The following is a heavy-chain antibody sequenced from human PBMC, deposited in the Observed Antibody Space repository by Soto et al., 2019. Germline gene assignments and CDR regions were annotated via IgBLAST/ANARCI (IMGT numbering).Heavy chain of an antibody. V-gene: IGHV1-18*04. Sequence: QVHLVQSETEVKEPGASVTVSCKTSHATFTGYTINWVRQAPGQGLEWLGWISSLSGNTYYARDVQGRLTMTTNTSATTAYMELRSLRSDDTAVYFCARGTVTSGRWFGPWGQGTLVTVSS. CDR2: ISSLSGNT. J-gene: IGHJ5*02. CDR3: ARGTVTSGRWFGP. D-gene: IGHD4-17*01. CDR1: HATFTGYT.